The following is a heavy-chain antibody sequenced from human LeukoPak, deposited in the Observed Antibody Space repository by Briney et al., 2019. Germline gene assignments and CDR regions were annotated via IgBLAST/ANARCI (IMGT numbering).Heavy chain of an antibody. J-gene: IGHJ4*02. V-gene: IGHV3-23*01. CDR1: GFTFSSYA. Sequence: PGGSLRLSCAASGFTFSSYAMSWVRQAPGKGLEWVSAISGSGGSTYYADSVKGRFTISRDNSKNTLYLQMNSLRAEDTAVYYCAKDITPHGNWNYGPPDYWGQGTLVTVSS. D-gene: IGHD1-7*01. CDR2: ISGSGGST. CDR3: AKDITPHGNWNYGPPDY.